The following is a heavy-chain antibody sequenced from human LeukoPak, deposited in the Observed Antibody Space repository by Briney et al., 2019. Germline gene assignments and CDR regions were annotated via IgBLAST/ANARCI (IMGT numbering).Heavy chain of an antibody. Sequence: LETLSLTRTVSGGSISSYYWSWIRQPPGKGLEWIGYIYYSGSTNYNPSLKSRVTISVDTSKNQFSLKLSSVTAADTAVYYCARSNEQWLIEYYFDYWGQGTLVTVSS. CDR3: ARSNEQWLIEYYFDY. D-gene: IGHD6-19*01. V-gene: IGHV4-59*01. CDR2: IYYSGST. CDR1: GGSISSYY. J-gene: IGHJ4*02.